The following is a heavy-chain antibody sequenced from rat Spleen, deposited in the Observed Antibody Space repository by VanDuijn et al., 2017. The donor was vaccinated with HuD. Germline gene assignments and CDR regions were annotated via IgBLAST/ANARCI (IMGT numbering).Heavy chain of an antibody. J-gene: IGHJ2*01. D-gene: IGHD1-1*01. CDR2: INTDGGST. CDR3: ARHPDYSNYFDY. V-gene: IGHV5-58*01. CDR1: GFTFSSYW. Sequence: EVKLVETGGGLVQPGRSLKLSCVVSGFTFSSYWMYWIRQAPGKGLEWVSSINTDGGSTYYPDSVKGRFTISRDNAKSTLYLQMDSLRSEDTATYYCARHPDYSNYFDYWGQGVMVTVSS.